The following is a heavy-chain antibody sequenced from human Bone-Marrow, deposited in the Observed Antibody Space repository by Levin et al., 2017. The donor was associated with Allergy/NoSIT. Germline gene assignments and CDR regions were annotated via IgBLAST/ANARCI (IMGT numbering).Heavy chain of an antibody. D-gene: IGHD3-10*01. V-gene: IGHV1-18*01. CDR1: GYPFTTYG. CDR3: AGFRVAGSGSYNHQGWFDP. J-gene: IGHJ5*02. Sequence: ASVKVSCEASGYPFTTYGISWVRQAPGQGLEWMGWISSSNGGTHYAQNFQGRVTMTTDTSARTAYMELRSLRSDDTAVYFCAGFRVAGSGSYNHQGWFDPWGQGTLVTVSS. CDR2: ISSSNGGT.